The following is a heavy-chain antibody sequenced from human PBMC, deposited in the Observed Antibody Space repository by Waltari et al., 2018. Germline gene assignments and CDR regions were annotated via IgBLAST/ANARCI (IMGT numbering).Heavy chain of an antibody. J-gene: IGHJ4*02. V-gene: IGHV4-30-2*01. CDR1: GGSISSGDYS. CDR2: IYHSGST. D-gene: IGHD4-17*01. CDR3: VRGDGDYGFDY. Sequence: ESGSGLVRPPQTLSLTCAVSGGSISSGDYSWSWIRQPPGKGLEWIGFIYHSGSTLYNPSLKSRVTFSVDKSKNQFYLKLTSVTAADTAVYYCVRGDGDYGFDYWGQGTLVAVSS.